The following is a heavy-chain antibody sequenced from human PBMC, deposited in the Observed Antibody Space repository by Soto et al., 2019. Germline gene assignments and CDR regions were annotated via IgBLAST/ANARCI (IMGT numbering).Heavy chain of an antibody. CDR2: IIPIFGTA. CDR3: ARVYSNYFGLKYNWFDL. D-gene: IGHD4-4*01. Sequence: GASVKVSCKASGGTFSSYAISWVRQAPGQGLEWMGGIIPIFGTANYAQKFQGRVTITADESTSTAYMELSSLRSEDTAVYYCARVYSNYFGLKYNWFDLWGQGTQVTVSS. J-gene: IGHJ5*02. V-gene: IGHV1-69*13. CDR1: GGTFSSYA.